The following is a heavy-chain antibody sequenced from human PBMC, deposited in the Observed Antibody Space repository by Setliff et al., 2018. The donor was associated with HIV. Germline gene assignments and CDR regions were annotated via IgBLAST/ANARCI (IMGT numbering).Heavy chain of an antibody. CDR1: GGSISSGGYY. J-gene: IGHJ6*02. V-gene: IGHV4-31*03. CDR2: IYYNGRT. CDR3: VRERRRSPLSYGLDV. Sequence: SETLSLTCTVSGGSISSGGYYWNWIRQYPVEGLEWIGHIYYNGRTLFNPALGTRLNMSVDTSGNQFSPHLNSVAAADTAVYYCVRERRRSPLSYGLDVWGQGTTVTVSS.